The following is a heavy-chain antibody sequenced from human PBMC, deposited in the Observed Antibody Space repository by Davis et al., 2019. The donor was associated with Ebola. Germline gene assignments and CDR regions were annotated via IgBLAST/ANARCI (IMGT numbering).Heavy chain of an antibody. CDR2: IRSDGNNK. CDR3: AKGELSLLWAYYFDY. D-gene: IGHD3-16*02. V-gene: IGHV3-30*02. J-gene: IGHJ4*02. Sequence: GESLKIPCVAPGFSFRSYGLHWVRQAPGKGLEWLTFIRSDGNNKNYVDSVKGRFTISRDNSKNTLDVQMNSLRPEDTAVYYCAKGELSLLWAYYFDYWGQGTLVTVSS. CDR1: GFSFRSYG.